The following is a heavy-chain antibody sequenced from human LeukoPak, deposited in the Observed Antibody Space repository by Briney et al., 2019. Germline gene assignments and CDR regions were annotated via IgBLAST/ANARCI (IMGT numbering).Heavy chain of an antibody. Sequence: GESLRLSCAASGFTVITNGMTWVRQAPGKGLEWVSVLYSDGNTKYADSVQGRFTISRDNSKNTLYLEMNSLSPDDTAVYYCARGVEPLAANTLAYWGQGTLVTVSS. CDR1: GFTVITNG. CDR3: ARGVEPLAANTLAY. J-gene: IGHJ4*02. D-gene: IGHD1-14*01. V-gene: IGHV3-53*01. CDR2: LYSDGNT.